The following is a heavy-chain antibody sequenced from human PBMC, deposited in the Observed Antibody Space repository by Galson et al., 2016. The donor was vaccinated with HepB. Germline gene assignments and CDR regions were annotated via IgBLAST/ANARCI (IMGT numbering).Heavy chain of an antibody. D-gene: IGHD5-24*01. Sequence: LRLSCAASGFSFDDYVMHWVRQAPGRGLEWVCLISGDGDTTYYADSVKGRFTVSRDNSKTSLYLEMNSLRKEDTALYYCAKDRIDGRYRNYYYYGMDVWGQGTTVTVSS. CDR1: GFSFDDYV. CDR2: ISGDGDTT. V-gene: IGHV3-43*02. J-gene: IGHJ6*02. CDR3: AKDRIDGRYRNYYYYGMDV.